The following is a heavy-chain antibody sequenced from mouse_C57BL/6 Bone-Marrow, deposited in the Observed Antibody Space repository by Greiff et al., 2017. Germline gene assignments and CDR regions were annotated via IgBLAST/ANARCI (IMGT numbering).Heavy chain of an antibody. CDR3: ERSGYGSSSLYYFDY. CDR1: GFTFSSYG. J-gene: IGHJ2*01. Sequence: EVQVVESGGDLVKPGGSLKLSCAASGFTFSSYGMSWVRQTPDKRLEWVATISSGGSYTYYPDSVKGRFTISRDNAKNTLYLQMSSLKSEDTAMYYCERSGYGSSSLYYFDYWGQGTTLTVSS. CDR2: ISSGGSYT. V-gene: IGHV5-6*01. D-gene: IGHD1-1*01.